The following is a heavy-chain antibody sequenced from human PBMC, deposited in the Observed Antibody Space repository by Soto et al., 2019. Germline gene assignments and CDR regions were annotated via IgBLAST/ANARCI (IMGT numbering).Heavy chain of an antibody. CDR2: IYPSDSDT. CDR3: ARLEYDSSGYYYYGMDV. J-gene: IGHJ6*02. CDR1: GYSFTNYW. V-gene: IGHV5-51*01. Sequence: GESLKISCTGSGYSFTNYWIGWVRQRPGKGLEWMGIIYPSDSDTRYSPSFQGQVTISADKSIRTAYLQWSSLWASDTAMYYCARLEYDSSGYYYYGMDVWGQGTTVTVSS. D-gene: IGHD3-22*01.